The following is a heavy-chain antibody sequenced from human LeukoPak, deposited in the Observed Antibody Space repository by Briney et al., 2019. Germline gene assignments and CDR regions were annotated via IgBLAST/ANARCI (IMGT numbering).Heavy chain of an antibody. D-gene: IGHD3-10*01. J-gene: IGHJ5*02. CDR2: MRYDGRSK. V-gene: IGHV3-30*02. CDR3: ARDASPAAYNGNWFDP. CDR1: GFAFSDYG. Sequence: GSLRLSCAASGFAFSDYGMHWVRQAPGKGLEWVAFMRYDGRSKYFADSVKGRFTISRDNSKKTLYLQMNSLRAEDTAVYFCARDASPAAYNGNWFDPWGQGTLVTVSS.